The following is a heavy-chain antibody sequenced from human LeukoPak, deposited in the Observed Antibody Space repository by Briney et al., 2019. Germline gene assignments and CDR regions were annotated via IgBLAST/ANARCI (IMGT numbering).Heavy chain of an antibody. J-gene: IGHJ3*02. Sequence: GESLKISCQGSGYSFTSYWIAWVRQMPGKGLEWMGIIYPGDSDTRYSPSFQGQVTMSADKSISTAYLQWSSLKASDTAMYYCASRYYDILTGYYNGAFDIWGQGTMVTVSS. CDR2: IYPGDSDT. D-gene: IGHD3-9*01. CDR1: GYSFTSYW. V-gene: IGHV5-51*01. CDR3: ASRYYDILTGYYNGAFDI.